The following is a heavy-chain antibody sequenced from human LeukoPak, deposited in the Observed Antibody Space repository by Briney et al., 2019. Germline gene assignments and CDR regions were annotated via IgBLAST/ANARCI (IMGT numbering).Heavy chain of an antibody. J-gene: IGHJ3*02. CDR3: AKDYGLRFLGFGAFDI. CDR1: GFTFSNAW. V-gene: IGHV3-15*01. CDR2: IKSKTDGGTT. D-gene: IGHD3-3*01. Sequence: GGSLRLSCAASGFTFSNAWMSWVRQAPGKGLEWVGRIKSKTDGGTTDYAAPVKGRFTISRDDSKNTLYLQMNSLRAEDTAVYYCAKDYGLRFLGFGAFDIWGQGTMVTVSS.